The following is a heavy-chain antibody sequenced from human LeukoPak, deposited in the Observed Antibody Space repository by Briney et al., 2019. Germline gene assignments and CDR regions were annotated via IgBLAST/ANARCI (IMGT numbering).Heavy chain of an antibody. D-gene: IGHD2-2*01. CDR3: ARVVPAATTWFDP. J-gene: IGHJ5*02. Sequence: GGTLRLSRAASGFTFSSYGMSWVRQAPGKGLEWVSSINNSGGSTYYADSVKGRFTISRDSFKNTLYLQMNSLRPEDTAVYYCARVVPAATTWFDPWGQGTLVTVSS. V-gene: IGHV3-23*01. CDR1: GFTFSSYG. CDR2: INNSGGST.